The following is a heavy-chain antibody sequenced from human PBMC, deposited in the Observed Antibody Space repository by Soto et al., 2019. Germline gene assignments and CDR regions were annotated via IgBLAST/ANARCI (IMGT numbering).Heavy chain of an antibody. V-gene: IGHV1-69*13. J-gene: IGHJ3*02. Sequence: SVKVSCKVSGGTFSSYAIRWVRQAPGHQSQWMRGMHPIFGTANYALKFQGRVRITADEPTSTAHMELSSLRSEDTAVYYSATLITPITIFGVVIFGAFDIWGQGTIVTLS. CDR1: GGTFSSYA. D-gene: IGHD3-3*01. CDR2: MHPIFGTA. CDR3: ATLITPITIFGVVIFGAFDI.